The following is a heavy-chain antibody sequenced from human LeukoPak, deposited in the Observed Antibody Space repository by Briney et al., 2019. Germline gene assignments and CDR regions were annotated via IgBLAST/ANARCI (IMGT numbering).Heavy chain of an antibody. CDR3: ARGEGLRFLDSRPPHYYYMDV. D-gene: IGHD3-3*01. CDR1: GGTFSSYA. CDR2: IIPIFGTA. J-gene: IGHJ6*03. V-gene: IGHV1-69*13. Sequence: GASVKVSCKASGGTFSSYAISWVRQAPGQGLEWMGGIIPIFGTANYAQKFQGRVTITADESTSTAYMELSSLRSEDTAVYYCARGEGLRFLDSRPPHYYYMDVWGKGTTVTVSS.